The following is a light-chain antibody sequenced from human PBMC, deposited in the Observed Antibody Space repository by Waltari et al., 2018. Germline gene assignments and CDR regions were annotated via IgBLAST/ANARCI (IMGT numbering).Light chain of an antibody. Sequence: IQMTQFPSSLSASFGDRVTMTCRASQNIKNYLHWYQQKPGKPPKLLIYRVSTLQDVVPSRFSGSGSGTDFTLTISSLQPDDLGTYYCQQSSSTPIYTFGQGTKLELK. J-gene: IGKJ2*01. CDR3: QQSSSTPIYT. CDR2: RVS. V-gene: IGKV1-39*01. CDR1: QNIKNY.